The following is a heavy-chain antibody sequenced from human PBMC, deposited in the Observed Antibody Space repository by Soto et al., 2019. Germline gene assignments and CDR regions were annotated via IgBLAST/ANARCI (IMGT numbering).Heavy chain of an antibody. CDR3: ARVPSPFDFYYAMDV. D-gene: IGHD3-16*01. Sequence: LSLTCTVSGGSISSGGYYWSWIRQAPGKGLEWIGYIFSSGTTYYNPSLKSRLTMSLDTSQNQFSLKLNSVTAADTAVYFCARVPSPFDFYYAMDVWGQGTTVTVSS. V-gene: IGHV4-30-4*02. CDR2: IFSSGTT. CDR1: GGSISSGGYY. J-gene: IGHJ6*02.